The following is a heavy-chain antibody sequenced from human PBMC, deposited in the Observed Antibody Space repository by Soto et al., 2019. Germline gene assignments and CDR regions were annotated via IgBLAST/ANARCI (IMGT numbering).Heavy chain of an antibody. CDR3: ARTQESYSSGRNYYYYMDV. V-gene: IGHV4-59*08. J-gene: IGHJ6*03. Sequence: SETLSLTCTVSGGSITSYYWSWIRQPPGKGLEWIGYIYYSGSTNYNPSLKSRVTMSVDTSKNQFSLRLSSVTAADTAVYYCARTQESYSSGRNYYYYMDVWGKGTTVTVSS. CDR1: GGSITSYY. D-gene: IGHD3-22*01. CDR2: IYYSGST.